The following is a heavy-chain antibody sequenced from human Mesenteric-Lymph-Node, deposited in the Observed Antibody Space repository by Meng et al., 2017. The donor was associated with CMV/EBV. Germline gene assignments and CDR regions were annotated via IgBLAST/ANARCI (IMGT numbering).Heavy chain of an antibody. CDR1: GGSISSSGDYY. Sequence: GSLRLSCTVSGGSISSSGDYYWSWIRQSPGKGLEWIGEIKHGGNTKYNPSLKSRVTMSLDTSKNQVSLKLTSMTAADTALYYCARSYGSGSARFDPWGQGTQVTVSS. CDR2: IKHGGNT. J-gene: IGHJ5*02. CDR3: ARSYGSGSARFDP. D-gene: IGHD3-10*01. V-gene: IGHV4-34*01.